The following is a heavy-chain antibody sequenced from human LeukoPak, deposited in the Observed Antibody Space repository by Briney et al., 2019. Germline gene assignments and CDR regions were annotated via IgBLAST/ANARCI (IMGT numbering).Heavy chain of an antibody. Sequence: SETLSLTCTVSGGSISSYYWSWIRQPPGKGLEWIGYMYYSGSTNYNPSLKSRVTISVDTSKNQFSLKLSSVTAADTAVYYCARDGAYSSGWSVDRWDYYGMDVWGKGTTVTVSS. V-gene: IGHV4-59*01. CDR1: GGSISSYY. J-gene: IGHJ6*04. D-gene: IGHD6-19*01. CDR3: ARDGAYSSGWSVDRWDYYGMDV. CDR2: MYYSGST.